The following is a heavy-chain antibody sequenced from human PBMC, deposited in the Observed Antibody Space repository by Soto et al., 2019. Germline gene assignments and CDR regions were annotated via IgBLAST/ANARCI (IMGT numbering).Heavy chain of an antibody. Sequence: PSETLSLTCTVSGGSISSSSYYWGWIRQPPGKGLEWIGSIYYSGSTNYNPSLKSRVTISVDTSKNQFSLKLSSVTAADTAVYYCARDIVVVVAATRPALGFDYWGQGTLVTVSS. J-gene: IGHJ4*02. CDR3: ARDIVVVVAATRPALGFDY. V-gene: IGHV4-39*07. CDR1: GGSISSSSYY. D-gene: IGHD2-15*01. CDR2: IYYSGST.